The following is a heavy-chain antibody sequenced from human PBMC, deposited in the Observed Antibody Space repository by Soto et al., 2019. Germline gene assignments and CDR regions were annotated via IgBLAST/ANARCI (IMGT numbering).Heavy chain of an antibody. CDR3: ARHAHLFSGWTQIDY. J-gene: IGHJ4*02. CDR2: VCYSGST. V-gene: IGHV4-59*08. D-gene: IGHD6-19*01. Sequence: SETLSLTCYVSGGSVSSFCWTWIRQSPGKGLEWIAYVCYSGSTNYNPSLKSRVTISVDTSKNQFSLKLSSVTAADTAVYYCARHAHLFSGWTQIDYWGQGTLVTVSS. CDR1: GGSVSSFC.